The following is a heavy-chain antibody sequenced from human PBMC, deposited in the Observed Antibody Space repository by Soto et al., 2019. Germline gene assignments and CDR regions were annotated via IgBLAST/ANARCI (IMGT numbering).Heavy chain of an antibody. CDR2: IYYSGST. CDR1: GGSISSGGYY. V-gene: IGHV4-31*03. Sequence: SETLSLTCTVSGGSISSGGYYWSWIRQHPGKGLEWIGYIYYSGSTYYNPSLKSRVTISVDTSKNQFSLKLSSVTAADTAVYYCARDHMITLGGGRTDAFDIWGQGTVVTVSS. J-gene: IGHJ3*02. D-gene: IGHD3-16*01. CDR3: ARDHMITLGGGRTDAFDI.